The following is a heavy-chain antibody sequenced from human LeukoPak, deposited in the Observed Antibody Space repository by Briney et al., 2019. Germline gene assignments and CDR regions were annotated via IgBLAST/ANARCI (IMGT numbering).Heavy chain of an antibody. CDR3: ARGLYDSSGYYSPY. CDR1: GFTVSSNY. D-gene: IGHD3-22*01. V-gene: IGHV3-66*01. CDR2: IYSGGST. Sequence: GGSLRLSCAASGFTVSSNYMSWVRQAPGKGLEWVSVIYSGGSTYYADSVKGRFTISRDNSKNTLYLQMNSLRAEDTAVYYCARGLYDSSGYYSPYWGQGTLVTVSS. J-gene: IGHJ4*02.